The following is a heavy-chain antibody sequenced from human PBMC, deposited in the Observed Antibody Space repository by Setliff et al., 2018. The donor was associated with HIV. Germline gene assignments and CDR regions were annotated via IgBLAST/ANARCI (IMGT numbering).Heavy chain of an antibody. D-gene: IGHD3-22*01. CDR3: ARLTTTYYYDSSAYYHPV. CDR1: GGSFSGYY. V-gene: IGHV4-34*01. Sequence: PSETLSLTCAVYGGSFSGYYWSCIRQPPGKGLEWIGEINHSGSTNYNPSLKSRVTISVDTSKNQFSLKLSSVTAADTAVFYCARLTTTYYYDSSAYYHPVWGQGTLVTVSS. J-gene: IGHJ4*02. CDR2: INHSGST.